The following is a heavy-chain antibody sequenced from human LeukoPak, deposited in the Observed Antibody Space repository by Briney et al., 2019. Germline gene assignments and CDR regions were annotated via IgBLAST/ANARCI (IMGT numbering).Heavy chain of an antibody. CDR1: GFTLDDYA. D-gene: IGHD6-19*01. CDR2: ISWNSGSI. Sequence: LRLSCATSGFTLDDYAMHWVRPAPGKGLEWVSGISWNSGSIGYADSVKGRFTISRDNAKNSLYLQMNSLRAEDTALYYCAKGDSSGWLGVDYWGQGTLVTVSS. V-gene: IGHV3-9*01. J-gene: IGHJ4*02. CDR3: AKGDSSGWLGVDY.